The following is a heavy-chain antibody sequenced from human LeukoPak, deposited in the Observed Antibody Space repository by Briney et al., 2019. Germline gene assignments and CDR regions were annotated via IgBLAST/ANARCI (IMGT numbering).Heavy chain of an antibody. CDR3: ARASTVRGRNWFDP. CDR1: GGSISSGGYY. D-gene: IGHD4-11*01. V-gene: IGHV4-31*03. CDR2: IYYSGST. J-gene: IGHJ5*02. Sequence: SETLSLTCTVSGGSISSGGYYWSWIRQHPGKGLEWIGYIYYSGSTYYNPSLKSRVTISVDTSKNQFSLKLSSVTAADTAVYYCARASTVRGRNWFDPWGQGTLVTVSS.